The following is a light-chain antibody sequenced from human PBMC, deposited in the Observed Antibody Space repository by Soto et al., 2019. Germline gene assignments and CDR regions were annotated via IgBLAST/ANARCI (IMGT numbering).Light chain of an antibody. CDR1: QGIGTY. Sequence: IQLTQSPSSLSASVGDRVTITCRASQGIGTYLAWYQQNPGKAPKLLIFAASTLQSGVPSRFSGSGSGTDFALTISSLQPEDFATFYCQQLNSFPFIFGGGTRVEIK. CDR2: AAS. J-gene: IGKJ4*01. V-gene: IGKV1-9*01. CDR3: QQLNSFPFI.